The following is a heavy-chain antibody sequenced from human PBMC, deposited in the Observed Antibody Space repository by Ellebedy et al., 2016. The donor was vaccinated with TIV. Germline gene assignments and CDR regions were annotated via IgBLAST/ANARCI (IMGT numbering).Heavy chain of an antibody. V-gene: IGHV4-34*01. CDR1: GGSFSGYY. D-gene: IGHD2-2*01. J-gene: IGHJ4*02. Sequence: SETLSLXXAVYGGSFSGYYWSWIRQPPGKGLEWIGEINHSGSTNYNPSLKSRVTISVDTSKNQFSLKLSSVTAADTAVYYCARLSPPYCSSTSCYGRTFDYWGQGTLVTVSS. CDR3: ARLSPPYCSSTSCYGRTFDY. CDR2: INHSGST.